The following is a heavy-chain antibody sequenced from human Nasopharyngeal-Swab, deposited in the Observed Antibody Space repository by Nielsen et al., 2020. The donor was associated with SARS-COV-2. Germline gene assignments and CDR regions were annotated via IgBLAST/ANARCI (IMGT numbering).Heavy chain of an antibody. CDR3: ARDGDYSGWELTDY. Sequence: GGPLRLSCAASGFTFSSYSMNWVRQAPGKGLEWVSSISSSSSYIYYADPVKGRFTISRDNAKNSLYLQMNSLRAEDTAVYYCARDGDYSGWELTDYWGQGTLVTVSS. CDR2: ISSSSSYI. J-gene: IGHJ4*02. D-gene: IGHD1-26*01. CDR1: GFTFSSYS. V-gene: IGHV3-21*01.